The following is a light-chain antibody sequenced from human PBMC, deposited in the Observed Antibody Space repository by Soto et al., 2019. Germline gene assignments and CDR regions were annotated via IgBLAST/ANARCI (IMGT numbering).Light chain of an antibody. CDR3: QQSYSTPPWT. CDR1: QSISSY. CDR2: AAS. V-gene: IGKV1-39*01. J-gene: IGKJ1*01. Sequence: IQRTHSPSSLSASLGDRVTMTGGASQSISSYLNWYQQKPGEAPKLLIYAASNLQSGVPSRFSGSGSGTDFTLTISSLQPEDFATYFCQQSYSTPPWTFGQGTKVDIK.